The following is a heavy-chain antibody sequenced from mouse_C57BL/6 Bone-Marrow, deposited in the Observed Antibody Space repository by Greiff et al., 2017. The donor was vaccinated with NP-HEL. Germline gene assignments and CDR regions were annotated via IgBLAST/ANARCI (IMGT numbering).Heavy chain of an antibody. V-gene: IGHV5-9*01. D-gene: IGHD3-3*01. J-gene: IGHJ3*01. Sequence: DVQLQESGGGLVKPGGSLKLSCAASGFTFSSYTMSWVRQTPEKRLEWVATISGGGGNTYYPDSVKGRFTISRDNAKNTLYLQMSSLRSEDTALYYCARRGRGFAYWGQGTLVTVSA. CDR2: ISGGGGNT. CDR3: ARRGRGFAY. CDR1: GFTFSSYT.